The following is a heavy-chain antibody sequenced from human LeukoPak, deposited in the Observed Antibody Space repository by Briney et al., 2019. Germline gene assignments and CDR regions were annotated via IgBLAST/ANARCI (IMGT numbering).Heavy chain of an antibody. J-gene: IGHJ4*02. D-gene: IGHD3-3*01. CDR2: ISAYNGNT. CDR1: GYTFTSYG. CDR3: ARSTYYDFWSGYYFDSSFDY. Sequence: ASVKVSCKASGYTFTSYGISWVRQAPGQGLEWMGWISAYNGNTNYAQKLQGRVTMTTDTSTNTAYMELRSLRSDDTAVYYCARSTYYDFWSGYYFDSSFDYWGQGTLVTVSS. V-gene: IGHV1-18*01.